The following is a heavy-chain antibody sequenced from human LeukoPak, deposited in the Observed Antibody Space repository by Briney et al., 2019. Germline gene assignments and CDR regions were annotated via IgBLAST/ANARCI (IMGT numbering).Heavy chain of an antibody. J-gene: IGHJ4*02. Sequence: GGSLRLSCAASGFTFDDYGMSWVRQAPGKGLEWGSGINWNGGSKGYADSVKGRFTISRDNAKNSLYLQMNSLRAEDTAVYCCARGSLPHYDFWSGYSQPDYWGQGTLVTVSS. CDR2: INWNGGSK. CDR3: ARGSLPHYDFWSGYSQPDY. V-gene: IGHV3-20*04. D-gene: IGHD3-3*01. CDR1: GFTFDDYG.